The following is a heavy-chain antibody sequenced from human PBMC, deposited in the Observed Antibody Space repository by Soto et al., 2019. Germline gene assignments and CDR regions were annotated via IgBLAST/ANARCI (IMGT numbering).Heavy chain of an antibody. CDR2: MHYGGST. J-gene: IGHJ5*02. D-gene: IGHD6-13*01. V-gene: IGHV4-39*01. CDR3: ARPGYSSSWYWFDA. CDR1: GGSFRSSDYY. Sequence: SSETLSLTCTVSGGSFRSSDYYWGWIRQPPNKGLEWIGSMHYGGSTFYNPSLKSRVSISVDTAKNQFSLRLTSVTAADTAAYYCARPGYSSSWYWFDAWGQGILVTVSS.